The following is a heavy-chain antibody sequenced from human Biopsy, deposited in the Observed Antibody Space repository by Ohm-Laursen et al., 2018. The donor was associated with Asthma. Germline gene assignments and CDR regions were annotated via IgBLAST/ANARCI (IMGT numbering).Heavy chain of an antibody. CDR3: ARATWGDIGMDY. J-gene: IGHJ4*02. CDR1: GFTFDDYG. CDR2: ISWNCGSI. Sequence: SLRLSCAAPGFTFDDYGMHWVRQAPGKGLEWVSGISWNCGSIGYADSVKGRFTITRDNAKNSLYLQMNSLRVEDTALYYCARATWGDIGMDYWGQGTLVTVSS. V-gene: IGHV3-9*01. D-gene: IGHD3-16*02.